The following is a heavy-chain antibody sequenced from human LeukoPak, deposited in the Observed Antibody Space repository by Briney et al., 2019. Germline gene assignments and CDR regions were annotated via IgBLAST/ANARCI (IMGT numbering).Heavy chain of an antibody. CDR1: GFTFSDYY. J-gene: IGHJ5*02. CDR3: AKVEWSGYHLNWFDP. CDR2: ISGSGGST. Sequence: GGSLRLSCAASGFTFSDYYMSWIRQAPGKGLEWVSAISGSGGSTYYADSVKGRFTISRDNSKNTLYLQMNSLRAEDTAVYYCAKVEWSGYHLNWFDPWGQGTLVTVSS. V-gene: IGHV3-23*01. D-gene: IGHD3-3*01.